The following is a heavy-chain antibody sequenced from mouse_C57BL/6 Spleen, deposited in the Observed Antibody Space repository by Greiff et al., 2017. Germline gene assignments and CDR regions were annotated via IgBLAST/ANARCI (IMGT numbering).Heavy chain of an antibody. V-gene: IGHV1-72*01. CDR3: ARAYYGSSYEEAWFAY. CDR1: GYTFTSYW. J-gene: IGHJ3*01. D-gene: IGHD1-1*01. Sequence: QVQLKQPGAELVKPGASVKLSCKASGYTFTSYWMRWVKQRPGRGLEWIGRIDPNSGGTKYNEKFKSKATLTVDKPSSTAYMQLSSLTSEDSAVYYCARAYYGSSYEEAWFAYWGQGTLVTVSA. CDR2: IDPNSGGT.